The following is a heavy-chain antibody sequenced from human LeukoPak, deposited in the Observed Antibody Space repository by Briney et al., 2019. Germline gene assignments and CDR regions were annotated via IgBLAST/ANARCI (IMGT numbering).Heavy chain of an antibody. Sequence: PSETLSLTCAVYGGSFSGYYWSWIRQPPGKGLEWIGEINHSGSTNYNPSLKSRDTISVDTSKNQFSLKLSSVTAADTAVYYCARTGPLGSTASTHYWYFDLWGRGTLFTVSS. D-gene: IGHD2-15*01. V-gene: IGHV4-34*01. CDR3: ARTGPLGSTASTHYWYFDL. J-gene: IGHJ2*01. CDR2: INHSGST. CDR1: GGSFSGYY.